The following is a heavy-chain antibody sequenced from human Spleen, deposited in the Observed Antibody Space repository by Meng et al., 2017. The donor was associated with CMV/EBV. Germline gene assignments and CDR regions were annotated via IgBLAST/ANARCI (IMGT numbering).Heavy chain of an antibody. Sequence: QVQLQESGPGLLKPSQTLSLTCTVSGGSISSGDYSCSWIRQPPGKGLEWIGYIYYSGSTYYNPSLKSRVTISVDTSKNQFSLKLSSVTAADTAVYYCARVLGLGNIDYWGQGTLVTVSS. D-gene: IGHD7-27*01. CDR3: ARVLGLGNIDY. V-gene: IGHV4-30-4*08. CDR1: GGSISSGDYS. J-gene: IGHJ4*02. CDR2: IYYSGST.